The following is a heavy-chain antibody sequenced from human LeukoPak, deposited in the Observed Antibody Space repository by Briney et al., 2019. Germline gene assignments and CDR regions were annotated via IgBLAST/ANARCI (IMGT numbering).Heavy chain of an antibody. CDR2: INPSGGST. J-gene: IGHJ4*02. V-gene: IGHV1-46*01. D-gene: IGHD3-3*01. CDR3: ARESIFGVVDDY. CDR1: GYTFTGYY. Sequence: ASVKVSCKASGYTFTGYYMHWVRQAPGQGLEWMGIINPSGGSTSYAQKFQGRVTMTRDMSTSTVYMELSSLRSEDTAVYYCARESIFGVVDDYWGQGTLVTVSS.